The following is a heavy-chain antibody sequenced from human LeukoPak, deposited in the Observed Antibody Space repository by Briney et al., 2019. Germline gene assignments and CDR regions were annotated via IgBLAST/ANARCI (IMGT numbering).Heavy chain of an antibody. CDR1: GFTFSSYA. CDR3: AKAGGYNWNYYYYMDV. J-gene: IGHJ6*03. V-gene: IGHV3-23*01. D-gene: IGHD1-20*01. CDR2: ISGSGGST. Sequence: PGGSLRLSCAASGFTFSSYAMSWVRQAPGKGLEWVSAISGSGGSTYYADSVKGRFTISRDNSKNTLYLQMNSLRAEDTAVYYCAKAGGYNWNYYYYMDVWGKGTTVTVSS.